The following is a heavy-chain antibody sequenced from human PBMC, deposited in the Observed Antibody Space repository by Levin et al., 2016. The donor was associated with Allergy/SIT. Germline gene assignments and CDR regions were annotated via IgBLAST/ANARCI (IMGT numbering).Heavy chain of an antibody. D-gene: IGHD2-2*01. Sequence: GGSLRLSCKGSGYSFTSYWISWVRQMPGKGLEWMGRIDPSDSYTNYSPSFQGHVTISADKSISTAYLQWSSLKASDTAMYYCATLGDIVVVPAARIAAARDFDYWGQGTLVTVSS. J-gene: IGHJ4*02. CDR3: ATLGDIVVVPAARIAAARDFDY. CDR1: GYSFTSYW. CDR2: IDPSDSYT. V-gene: IGHV5-10-1*01.